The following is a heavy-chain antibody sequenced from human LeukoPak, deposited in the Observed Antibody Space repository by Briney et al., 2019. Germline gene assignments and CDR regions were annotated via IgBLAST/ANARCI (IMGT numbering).Heavy chain of an antibody. CDR3: ARGTGTTGGDWFDP. CDR2: INPNSGGT. J-gene: IGHJ5*02. CDR1: GYTFTGYY. V-gene: IGHV1-2*02. Sequence: ASVKVSCKASGYTFTGYYMHWVRQAPGQGLEWMGWINPNSGGTNYAQKFQGRVTMTRDTSISTAYMELSRLRSDDTAVYYWARGTGTTGGDWFDPWGQGTLVTVSS. D-gene: IGHD1-1*01.